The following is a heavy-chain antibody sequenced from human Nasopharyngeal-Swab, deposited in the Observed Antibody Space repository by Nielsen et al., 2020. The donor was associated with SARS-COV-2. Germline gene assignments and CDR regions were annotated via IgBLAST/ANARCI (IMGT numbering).Heavy chain of an antibody. V-gene: IGHV1-3*01. Sequence: ASVKVSCKASGYTLSNYAMYWVRQAPGQRPEFMGWINAGKGNTIYSQRFQGRVRISRDTSANTVYMELNGLRSDDTAVYYCARVPAVAASRIDYWGQGTLVTVSS. CDR1: GYTLSNYA. D-gene: IGHD6-19*01. CDR3: ARVPAVAASRIDY. CDR2: INAGKGNT. J-gene: IGHJ4*02.